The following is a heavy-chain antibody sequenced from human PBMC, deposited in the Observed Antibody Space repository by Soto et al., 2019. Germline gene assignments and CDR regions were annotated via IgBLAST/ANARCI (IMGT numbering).Heavy chain of an antibody. J-gene: IGHJ4*02. CDR2: IDPSDSYT. D-gene: IGHD3-16*01. Sequence: EVQLVQSGAEVKKPGESLRISCKGSGYSFTSYWISWVRQMPGKGLEWMGRIDPSDSYTNYSPSFQGHVTISADKSISTAYLQWSSLKASDTAMYYCARGGAETGAYYDYVWGNYWGQGTLDTVSS. CDR1: GYSFTSYW. V-gene: IGHV5-10-1*03. CDR3: ARGGAETGAYYDYVWGNY.